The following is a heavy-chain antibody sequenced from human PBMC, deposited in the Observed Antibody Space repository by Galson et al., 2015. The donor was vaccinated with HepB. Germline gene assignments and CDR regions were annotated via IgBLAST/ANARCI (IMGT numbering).Heavy chain of an antibody. J-gene: IGHJ6*02. D-gene: IGHD2-15*01. V-gene: IGHV7-4-1*02. CDR1: GYTFTSYA. CDR2: INTNTGNP. Sequence: SVKVSCKASGYTFTSYAMNWVRQAPGQGLEWMGWINTNTGNPTYAQGFTGRFVFSLDTSVSTAYLQISSLKAEDTAVYYCARELLPYYYYYGMDVWGLGTTVTVSS. CDR3: ARELLPYYYYYGMDV.